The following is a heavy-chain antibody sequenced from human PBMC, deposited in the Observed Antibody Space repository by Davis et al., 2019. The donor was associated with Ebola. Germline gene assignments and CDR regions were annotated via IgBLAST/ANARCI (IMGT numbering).Heavy chain of an antibody. V-gene: IGHV1-3*01. D-gene: IGHD6-13*01. J-gene: IGHJ6*02. CDR1: GFTFTSYA. Sequence: MPGGSLRLSCAASGFTFTSYAMHWVRQAPGQRLEWMGWINAGNGNTKYSQKFQGRVTITRDTSASTAYMELSSLRSEDTAVYYCAGPQIAALKKYYYYGMDVWGQGTTVTVSS. CDR2: INAGNGNT. CDR3: AGPQIAALKKYYYYGMDV.